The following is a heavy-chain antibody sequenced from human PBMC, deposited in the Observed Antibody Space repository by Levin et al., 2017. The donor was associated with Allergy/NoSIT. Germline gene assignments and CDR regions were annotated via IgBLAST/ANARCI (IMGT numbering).Heavy chain of an antibody. CDR2: INSDVNSA. Sequence: LTGGSLRLSCAASGFTFSSYWMHWVRQVPGKGLVWVSRINSDVNSASYADSVKGRFTISRDNAKNTLYLQMNSLSAEDTAVYYCAREYYWGSLTWGQGTLVTVSS. J-gene: IGHJ5*02. V-gene: IGHV3-74*01. CDR1: GFTFSSYW. D-gene: IGHD3-10*01. CDR3: AREYYWGSLT.